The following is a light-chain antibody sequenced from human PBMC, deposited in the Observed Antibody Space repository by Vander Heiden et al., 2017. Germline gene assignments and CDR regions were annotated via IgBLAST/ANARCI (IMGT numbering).Light chain of an antibody. J-gene: IGKJ4*01. CDR2: GAS. CDR3: QQNNNWPLI. CDR1: QSVSSN. V-gene: IGKV3-15*01. Sequence: EIVMTQSPATLSVSPGERATLSCRASQSVSSNLAWYQQKPGQAPRLLIYGASTRATGIPARFSGSGSGTEFTLTISSLQSEDFAVYYCQQNNNWPLIFGGGTKVEIK.